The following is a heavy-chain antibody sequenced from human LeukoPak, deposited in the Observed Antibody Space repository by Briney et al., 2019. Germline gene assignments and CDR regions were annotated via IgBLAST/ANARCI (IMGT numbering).Heavy chain of an antibody. CDR2: ISYDGSNK. D-gene: IGHD3-9*01. Sequence: GGSLRLSCAASGFTFSSYAMHWVHQAPGKGLEWVAVISYDGSNKYYADSVKGRFTISRDNSKNTLYLQMNSLRAEDTAVYYCARDRMYYDILTGYCFDYWGQGTLVTVSS. J-gene: IGHJ4*02. CDR3: ARDRMYYDILTGYCFDY. CDR1: GFTFSSYA. V-gene: IGHV3-30*04.